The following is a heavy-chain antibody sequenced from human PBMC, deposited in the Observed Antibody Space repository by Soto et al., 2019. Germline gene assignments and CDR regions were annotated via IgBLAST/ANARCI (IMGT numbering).Heavy chain of an antibody. J-gene: IGHJ4*02. CDR1: GYTLAELS. D-gene: IGHD3-3*01. CDR3: TTGQRPIRFLEWLSRYYFDF. V-gene: IGHV1-24*01. CDR2: FNPEDGET. Sequence: QLHLVQSGAEVKKPGASVKVSCKVSGYTLAELSMHWVRQAPGKGLEWMGGFNPEDGETIYSQKFQGRVSMTEDTSIDTAYMELSSLSSEDTALYYCTTGQRPIRFLEWLSRYYFDFWGQGTLVTVSS.